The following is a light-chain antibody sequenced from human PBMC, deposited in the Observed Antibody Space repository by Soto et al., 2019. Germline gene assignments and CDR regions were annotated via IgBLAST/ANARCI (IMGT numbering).Light chain of an antibody. CDR2: DAS. CDR1: QNIRSI. CDR3: QQYDIWPPYT. J-gene: IGKJ2*01. Sequence: EVVMTQSPASLSASPGERVTLSCRASQNIRSILAWYQQRPGQAPRLLTYDASTRATGIPPRFSGGGSGTEFTVTISSLQSEDFAIYYCQQYDIWPPYTFGQGTKVEF. V-gene: IGKV3-15*01.